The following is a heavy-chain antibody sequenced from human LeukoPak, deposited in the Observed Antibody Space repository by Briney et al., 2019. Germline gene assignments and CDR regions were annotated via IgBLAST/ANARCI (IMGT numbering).Heavy chain of an antibody. CDR3: ARSAMVRGVYYYYYYYMDV. V-gene: IGHV3-21*01. J-gene: IGHJ6*03. D-gene: IGHD3-10*01. CDR2: ISSGSSYI. Sequence: GGSLRLSCAASGFTLSRYSMNWVRQAPGKGLEWVSSISSGSSYIYYAGSVKGRFTISRDNAKNSLYLQMNSLRAEDTAVYYCARSAMVRGVYYYYYYYMDVWGKGTTVTISS. CDR1: GFTLSRYS.